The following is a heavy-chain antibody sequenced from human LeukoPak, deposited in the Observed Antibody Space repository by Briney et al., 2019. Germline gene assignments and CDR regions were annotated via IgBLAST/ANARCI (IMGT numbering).Heavy chain of an antibody. CDR2: INHSGST. D-gene: IGHD3-22*01. CDR3: ARSWYYDSNGYYFDY. CDR1: GGSISSYY. J-gene: IGHJ4*02. Sequence: PSETLSLTCTVSGGSISSYYWSWIRQPPGKGLEWIGEINHSGSTNYNPSLKSRVTISVDTSKNQFSLKLSSVTAADTAVYYCARSWYYDSNGYYFDYWGQGTLVTVSS. V-gene: IGHV4-34*01.